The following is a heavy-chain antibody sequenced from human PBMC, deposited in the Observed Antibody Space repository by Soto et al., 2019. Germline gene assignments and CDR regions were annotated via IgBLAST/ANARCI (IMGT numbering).Heavy chain of an antibody. CDR1: GGSISSYY. J-gene: IGHJ4*02. CDR3: ASLIVGAEFDY. CDR2: IYYSGST. V-gene: IGHV4-59*01. Sequence: SETLSLTCTVSGGSISSYYWSWIRQPPGKGLEWIGYIYYSGSTNYNPSLKSRVTISVDTSKNQFSLKLSSVTAADTAVYYCASLIVGAEFDYWGQGTLVTVSS. D-gene: IGHD1-26*01.